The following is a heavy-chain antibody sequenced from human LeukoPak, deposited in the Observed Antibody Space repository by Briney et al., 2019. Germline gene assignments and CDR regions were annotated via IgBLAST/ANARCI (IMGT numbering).Heavy chain of an antibody. CDR3: ARKAYSSGWYEYNFDY. CDR1: GYTFTSYG. V-gene: IGHV1-18*01. Sequence: ASVKVSCKASGYTFTSYGISWVRQAPGQGLEWMGWISAYNGNTNYAQKLQGRVTMTTDTSTSTAYMELRSLRSDDTAVYYCARKAYSSGWYEYNFDYWGQGTLVTVSS. D-gene: IGHD6-19*01. CDR2: ISAYNGNT. J-gene: IGHJ4*02.